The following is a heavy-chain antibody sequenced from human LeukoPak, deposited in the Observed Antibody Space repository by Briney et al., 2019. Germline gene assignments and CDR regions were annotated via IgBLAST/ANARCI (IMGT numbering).Heavy chain of an antibody. Sequence: ASVKVSCKASGYTFTNYYIHWVRQAPGQGLEWMGWISAYNGNTNYAQKLQGRVTMTTDTSTSIAYMELRSLRSDDTAVYYCARVQTGYFDYWGQGTLVTVSS. CDR1: GYTFTNYY. J-gene: IGHJ4*02. CDR2: ISAYNGNT. V-gene: IGHV1-18*04. CDR3: ARVQTGYFDY.